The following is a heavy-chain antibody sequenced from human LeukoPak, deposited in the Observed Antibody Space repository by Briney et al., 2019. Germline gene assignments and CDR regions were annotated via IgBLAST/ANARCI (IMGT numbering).Heavy chain of an antibody. Sequence: SETLSLTCTVSGGSISSSSYYWGWIRQPPGKGPEWIGSIYYSGSTYYNPSLKSRVTISVDTSKNQFSLKLSSVTAADTAVYYCARDFEQLYYFDYWDQGTLVTVSS. D-gene: IGHD1-1*01. CDR2: IYYSGST. J-gene: IGHJ4*02. CDR1: GGSISSSSYY. CDR3: ARDFEQLYYFDY. V-gene: IGHV4-39*07.